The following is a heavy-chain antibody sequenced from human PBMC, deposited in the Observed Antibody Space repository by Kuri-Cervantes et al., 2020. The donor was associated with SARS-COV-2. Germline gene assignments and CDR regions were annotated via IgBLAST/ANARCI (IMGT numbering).Heavy chain of an antibody. Sequence: GESLKISGAASGFTFSSYEMHWVRQAPGKGLEWVSYISSSGSAIYYAYSVKGRFTISRDNAKNSPYLQMNSLRDEDTAVYYCARESRDAYYLGSFDLWARCTLVTVSS. J-gene: IGHJ2*01. V-gene: IGHV3-48*03. D-gene: IGHD5-24*01. CDR2: ISSSGSAI. CDR3: ARESRDAYYLGSFDL. CDR1: GFTFSSYE.